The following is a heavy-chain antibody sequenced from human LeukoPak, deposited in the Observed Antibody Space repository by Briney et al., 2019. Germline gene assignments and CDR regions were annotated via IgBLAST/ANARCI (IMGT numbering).Heavy chain of an antibody. CDR3: AKEVAYYYGSGSNPPFDP. J-gene: IGHJ5*02. Sequence: GRSLRLSCAASGFTFSSFGIHWVRQAPGKGLEWVALISDDGGNKYYADSVRGRFSISRDNSENTLYLQMNSLRAEDTAVYYCAKEVAYYYGSGSNPPFDPWGQGTLVTVSS. CDR2: ISDDGGNK. CDR1: GFTFSSFG. D-gene: IGHD3-10*01. V-gene: IGHV3-30*18.